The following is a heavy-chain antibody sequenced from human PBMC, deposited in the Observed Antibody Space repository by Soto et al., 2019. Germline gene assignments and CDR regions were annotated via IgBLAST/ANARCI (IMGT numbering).Heavy chain of an antibody. CDR3: ARDQGMLIFGGLMNKVRYYYGMEV. J-gene: IGHJ6*04. Sequence: ASVKVSFKASGYSFTSNPIQWFLHSPGQSLEVVGWINVGNGDTRYSQKFQGRVTITRDTSASTVYMELSSLRSEATAVYYCARDQGMLIFGGLMNKVRYYYGMEVWGKGNTVNVSS. V-gene: IGHV1-3*01. D-gene: IGHD3-16*01. CDR2: INVGNGDT. CDR1: GYSFTSNP.